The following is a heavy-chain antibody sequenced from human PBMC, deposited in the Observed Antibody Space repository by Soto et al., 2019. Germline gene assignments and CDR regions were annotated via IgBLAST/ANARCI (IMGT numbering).Heavy chain of an antibody. CDR3: AHSADYYDSSGYFYWYFDL. V-gene: IGHV2-5*02. D-gene: IGHD3-22*01. CDR1: GFSLSTSGVG. J-gene: IGHJ2*01. CDR2: IYWDDDK. Sequence: QITLKESGPTLVKPTQTLTLTCTFSGFSLSTSGVGVGWIRQPPGKALEWLALIYWDDDKRYSPSLKSSLTISKSPSNNHVVLTMTNMDPVDTATYYCAHSADYYDSSGYFYWYFDLWGRGTLVTVSS.